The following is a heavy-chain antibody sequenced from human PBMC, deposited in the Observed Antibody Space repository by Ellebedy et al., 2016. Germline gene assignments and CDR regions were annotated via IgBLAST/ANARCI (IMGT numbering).Heavy chain of an antibody. CDR3: AKDLGNPQLLLAN. D-gene: IGHD2-2*01. CDR2: ISYDGSNK. V-gene: IGHV3-30*18. Sequence: GESLKISXAASGFTFSSYGMHWVRQAPGMGLEWVAVISYDGSNKYYADSVKGRFTISRDNSKNTLYLQMNSLRAEDTAVYYCAKDLGNPQLLLANWGQGTLVTVSS. CDR1: GFTFSSYG. J-gene: IGHJ4*02.